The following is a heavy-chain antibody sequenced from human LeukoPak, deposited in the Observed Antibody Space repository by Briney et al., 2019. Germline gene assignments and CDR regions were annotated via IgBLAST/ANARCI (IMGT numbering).Heavy chain of an antibody. CDR3: AKDWCIDY. D-gene: IGHD2-8*01. Sequence: GSLRLSCAASGFTFSRYAMSWVRQAPGEGLEWASAISGSGGTTYYADSVKGRFTISRDNSKNTLYLQMNSLRVEDTAVYYCAKDWCIDYWGQGTLVTVSS. CDR2: ISGSGGTT. V-gene: IGHV3-23*01. CDR1: GFTFSRYA. J-gene: IGHJ4*02.